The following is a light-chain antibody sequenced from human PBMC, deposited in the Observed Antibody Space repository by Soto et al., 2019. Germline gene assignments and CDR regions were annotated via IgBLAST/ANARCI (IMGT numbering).Light chain of an antibody. Sequence: QSVLTQPPSASGSPGQSVAISCTVTSSDVGGYNYVSWYQQHPGKAPKLMIYEVTKRPSGVPDHFSGSKSVYTASLTVSGLQAENEPDYYCSSYAGTSNVFGTGTKVTVL. CDR2: EVT. CDR3: SSYAGTSNV. V-gene: IGLV2-8*01. J-gene: IGLJ1*01. CDR1: SSDVGGYNY.